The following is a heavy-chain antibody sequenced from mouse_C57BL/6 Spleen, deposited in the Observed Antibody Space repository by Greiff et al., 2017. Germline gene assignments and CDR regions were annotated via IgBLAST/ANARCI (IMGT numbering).Heavy chain of an antibody. D-gene: IGHD2-5*01. Sequence: QVQLKQSGPGLVAPSQSLSITCTVSGFSLTSYGVHWVRQPPGKGLEWLVVIWSDGSTTYNSALKSRLSISKDNSKSQVFLKMNSLQTDDTAMYYCARHNTYYSNLDYWGQGTTLTVSS. CDR2: IWSDGST. J-gene: IGHJ2*01. CDR1: GFSLTSYG. V-gene: IGHV2-6-1*01. CDR3: ARHNTYYSNLDY.